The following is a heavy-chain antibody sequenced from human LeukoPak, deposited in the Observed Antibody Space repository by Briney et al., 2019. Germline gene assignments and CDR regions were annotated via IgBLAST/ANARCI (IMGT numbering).Heavy chain of an antibody. J-gene: IGHJ3*02. CDR2: ISYDGSNK. Sequence: GGSLRLSCAASGFTFSSYGMHWVRQAPGKGLEWVAVISYDGSNKYYADSVKGRFTISRDNSRNTLYLQMNSLKAEDTAVYYCARTLRLKTPRAFDIWGQGTMVTVSS. D-gene: IGHD3-3*01. V-gene: IGHV3-30*03. CDR3: ARTLRLKTPRAFDI. CDR1: GFTFSSYG.